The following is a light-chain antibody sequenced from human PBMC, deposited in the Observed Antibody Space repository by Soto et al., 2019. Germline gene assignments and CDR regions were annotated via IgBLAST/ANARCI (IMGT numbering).Light chain of an antibody. Sequence: DIQMTQSPSSVSASVGDRGTITCRASQWIRSWLAWYQHKPGKDPKLLIYVASSLQSGVPSRFSGSGSVTDFTLTISSLQPEDVAAYYCQQANSCPWTFGQGTKVEIK. CDR2: VAS. CDR1: QWIRSW. V-gene: IGKV1-12*01. CDR3: QQANSCPWT. J-gene: IGKJ1*01.